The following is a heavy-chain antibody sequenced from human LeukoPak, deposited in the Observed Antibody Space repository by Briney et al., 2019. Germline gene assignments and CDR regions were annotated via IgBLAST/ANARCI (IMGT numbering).Heavy chain of an antibody. CDR2: INPNSGGT. J-gene: IGHJ5*02. D-gene: IGHD3-10*01. CDR1: GYTFTGYY. V-gene: IGHV1-2*02. Sequence: ASVKVSCKASGYTFTGYYMHWVRQAPGQGPEWMGWINPNSGGTNYAQKFQGRVTMTRDTSISTAYMELSRLRSDDTAVYYCARDSVRGFGEFKLNWFDPWGQGTLVTVSS. CDR3: ARDSVRGFGEFKLNWFDP.